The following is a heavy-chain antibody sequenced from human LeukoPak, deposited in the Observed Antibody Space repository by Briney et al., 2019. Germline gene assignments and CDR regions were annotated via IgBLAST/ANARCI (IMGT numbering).Heavy chain of an antibody. Sequence: SETLSLTCTVSGDSISGFYWTWIRQPAGKGLEWIGSIYYSGDTYYNPSLKSRITISVDTSKNQFSLKLSSVTAADTAVYYCARHFRDHYSYYYTDVWGKGTTVTVSS. CDR1: GDSISGFY. J-gene: IGHJ6*03. CDR3: ARHFRDHYSYYYTDV. V-gene: IGHV4-59*05. D-gene: IGHD2-21*02. CDR2: IYYSGDT.